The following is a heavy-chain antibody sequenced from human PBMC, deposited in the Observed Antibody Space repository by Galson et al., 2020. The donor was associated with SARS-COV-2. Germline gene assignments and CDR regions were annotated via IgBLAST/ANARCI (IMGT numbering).Heavy chain of an antibody. CDR3: ARGDIVVVPAASGTYYYYYYMDV. V-gene: IGHV3-13*01. D-gene: IGHD2-2*01. J-gene: IGHJ6*03. CDR1: GFTFSSYD. CDR2: IGTAGDT. Sequence: GGSLRLSCAASGFTFSSYDMHWVRQATGKGLEWVSAIGTAGDTYYPGSVKGRFTISRENAKNSLYLQMNSLRAGDTAVYYCARGDIVVVPAASGTYYYYYYMDVWGKGTTVTVSS.